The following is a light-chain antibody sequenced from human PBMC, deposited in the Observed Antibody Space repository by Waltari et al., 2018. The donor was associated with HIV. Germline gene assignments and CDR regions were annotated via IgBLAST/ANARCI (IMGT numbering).Light chain of an antibody. V-gene: IGLV1-40*01. J-gene: IGLJ1*01. CDR2: ANN. CDR3: QSYDNSLRVSYV. CDR1: SSTIGAYA. Sequence: QSVLTQPPSVSGAPEPRVTLSCPGSSSTIGAYAVPWSQRLPGRAPKLLIYANNNRPSGVPDRFSGSKSGTAASLAIAGLQIEDEGDYFCQSYDNSLRVSYVFSAGTRVTVL.